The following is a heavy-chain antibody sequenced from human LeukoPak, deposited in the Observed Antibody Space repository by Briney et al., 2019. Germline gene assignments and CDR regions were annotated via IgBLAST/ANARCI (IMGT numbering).Heavy chain of an antibody. D-gene: IGHD6-13*01. V-gene: IGHV4-59*01. CDR3: ARRMGQQLGVDAFDV. CDR1: GGSISGYY. J-gene: IGHJ3*01. CDR2: IYHSGRT. Sequence: SGTLSLTCTVSGGSISGYYWNWIRQPPGEGLEWIGYIYHSGRTNYNSSLKSRVTMSVDTSKNQFSLKLTSVTAADTAVYFCARRMGQQLGVDAFDVWGQGTLVTVSS.